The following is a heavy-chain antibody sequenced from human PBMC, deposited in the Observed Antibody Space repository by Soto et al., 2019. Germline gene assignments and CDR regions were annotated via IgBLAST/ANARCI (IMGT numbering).Heavy chain of an antibody. CDR2: ISATGGGT. V-gene: IGHV3-23*01. J-gene: IGHJ4*02. CDR3: AKDRRAGGNSAFYFDF. Sequence: PGGSLRLSCAASGFKFSNYAMSWVRQAPGKGLEWVSLISATGGGTYYADSVKGRFTISRDTSHNTLYLQVHSVTAEDTAVYYCAKDRRAGGNSAFYFDFWGQGAQVTVSS. D-gene: IGHD3-16*01. CDR1: GFKFSNYA.